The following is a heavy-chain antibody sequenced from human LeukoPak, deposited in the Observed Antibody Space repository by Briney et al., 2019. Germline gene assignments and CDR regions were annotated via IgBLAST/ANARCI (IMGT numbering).Heavy chain of an antibody. Sequence: GGSLRLSCAASGFTFSSYAMHWVRQAPGKGLEWVAVISYDGSNKYYADSVKGRFTISRDNSKNTLYLQMNSLRAEDTAVYYCARSRVVDRPGVYWGQGTLVTVSS. V-gene: IGHV3-30*01. CDR2: ISYDGSNK. CDR3: ARSRVVDRPGVY. D-gene: IGHD7-27*01. CDR1: GFTFSSYA. J-gene: IGHJ4*02.